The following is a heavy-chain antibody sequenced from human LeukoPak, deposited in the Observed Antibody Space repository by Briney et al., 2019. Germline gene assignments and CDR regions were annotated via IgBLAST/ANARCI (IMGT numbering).Heavy chain of an antibody. CDR3: ARLGRFGELSFDP. CDR1: GGSISSYY. D-gene: IGHD3-10*01. V-gene: IGHV4-59*08. CDR2: IYYSGST. J-gene: IGHJ5*02. Sequence: SETLSLTCTVSGGSISSYYWSWIRQPPGKGLEWIGYIYYSGSTNYNPSLKSRVTISVDTSKNQFSLKLGSVTAADTAVYYCARLGRFGELSFDPWGQGTLVTVSS.